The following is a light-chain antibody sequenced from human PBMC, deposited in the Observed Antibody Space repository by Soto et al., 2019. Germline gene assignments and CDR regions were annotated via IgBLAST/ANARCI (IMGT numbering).Light chain of an antibody. CDR3: SSYTSSSTLGV. CDR1: SSDVGGYNY. Sequence: QSVLTQPASVSGSPGQSVTISCTGTSSDVGGYNYVSWYQQHPGKAPKLMIYDVSNRPSGVSNRFSGSKSGNTASLTISGLQAEDDADYYCSSYTSSSTLGVFGGGT. CDR2: DVS. V-gene: IGLV2-14*01. J-gene: IGLJ2*01.